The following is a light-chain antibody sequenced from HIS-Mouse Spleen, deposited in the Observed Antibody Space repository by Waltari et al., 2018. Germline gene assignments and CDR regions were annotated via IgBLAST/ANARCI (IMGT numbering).Light chain of an antibody. CDR3: QQYYSTPPYT. V-gene: IGKV4-1*01. Sequence: DIVITQCPDSLAVSLGERATINCKSSQSVLYSSNNTNYLAWYQQKPGQPPKLLFYWASTRDSGVPDRFSGSGSGTDFTLTISSLQAEDVAVYYCQQYYSTPPYTFGQGTKLEIK. CDR1: QSVLYSSNNTNY. J-gene: IGKJ2*01. CDR2: WAS.